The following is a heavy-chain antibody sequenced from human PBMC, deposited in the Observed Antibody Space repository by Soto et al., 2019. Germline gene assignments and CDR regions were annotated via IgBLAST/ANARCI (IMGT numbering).Heavy chain of an antibody. CDR2: ISNDGSYK. CDR1: GFTFSPYG. V-gene: IGHV3-30*03. J-gene: IGHJ6*03. D-gene: IGHD6-19*01. CDR3: ARGAVAVWRSNYNYYYMDD. Sequence: QVQLVESGGGVVQPGRSLRLSCTASGFTFSPYGMHWVRQAPGKGLEWVAVISNDGSYKYYLDSAKGRFTISRDNSKDTLYLQMNSLRADDTAVYYCARGAVAVWRSNYNYYYMDDWGKGTTVTVSS.